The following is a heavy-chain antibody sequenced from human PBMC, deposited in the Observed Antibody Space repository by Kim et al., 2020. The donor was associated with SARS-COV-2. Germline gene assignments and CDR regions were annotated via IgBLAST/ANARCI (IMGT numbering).Heavy chain of an antibody. CDR3: ARGSFGSGTCDS. CDR2: IKQDGSEK. Sequence: GGSLRLSCAASGFTFSRFWMSWVRQAPGKGLQWVANIKQDGSEKYYVGSVKGRFTISRDNAKNSLYLQMDSLRAEDTAVYYCARGSFGSGTCDSWGQGTL. D-gene: IGHD3-10*01. V-gene: IGHV3-7*04. CDR1: GFTFSRFW. J-gene: IGHJ4*02.